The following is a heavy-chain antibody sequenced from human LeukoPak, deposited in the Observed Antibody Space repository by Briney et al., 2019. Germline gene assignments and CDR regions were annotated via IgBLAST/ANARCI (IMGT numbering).Heavy chain of an antibody. D-gene: IGHD3-3*01. CDR3: ARGGRFSDFWSGYFAY. CDR1: GGTFSSYA. Sequence: ASVKVSCKASGGTFSSYAISWVRQAPGQGLEWMGRIIPILGIANYAQKFQGRVTITADKSTSTAYMELSSLRSEDTAVYYCARGGRFSDFWSGYFAYWGQETLVPASS. CDR2: IIPILGIA. V-gene: IGHV1-69*04. J-gene: IGHJ4*02.